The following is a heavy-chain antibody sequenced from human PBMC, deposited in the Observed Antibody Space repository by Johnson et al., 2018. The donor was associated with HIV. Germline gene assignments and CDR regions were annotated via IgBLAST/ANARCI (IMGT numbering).Heavy chain of an antibody. V-gene: IGHV3-30-3*01. CDR2: ISYYGTNK. J-gene: IGHJ3*02. Sequence: QVQLVESGGGVVQTGRSLRLSCAASGFTFSSYAIHWVRQAPGKGLEWVALISYYGTNKYYADSVKGRFTISRDNSKNTLYLQMNSLRAEDTAVYYCAREELEPDVFDIWGQGTMVTVSS. D-gene: IGHD1-1*01. CDR3: AREELEPDVFDI. CDR1: GFTFSSYA.